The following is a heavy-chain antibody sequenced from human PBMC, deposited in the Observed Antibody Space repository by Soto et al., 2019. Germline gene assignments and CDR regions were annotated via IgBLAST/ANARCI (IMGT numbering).Heavy chain of an antibody. V-gene: IGHV3-53*01. CDR3: ARSPSTGTYSGRFLDS. J-gene: IGHJ4*02. Sequence: GVSLRLSCAASGFTVSSSYLTWVRQAPGKGLEWVAILYTGTDTVYADSLKFRFTISRDSSKNTLYLQMHSLRAEYTAMYFCARSPSTGTYSGRFLDSWGQGSLVTVSS. D-gene: IGHD1-26*01. CDR2: LYTGTDT. CDR1: GFTVSSSY.